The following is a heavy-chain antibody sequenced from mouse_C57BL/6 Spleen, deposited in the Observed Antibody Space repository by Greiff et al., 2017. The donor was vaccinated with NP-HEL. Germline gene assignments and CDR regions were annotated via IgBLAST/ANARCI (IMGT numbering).Heavy chain of an antibody. V-gene: IGHV1-81*01. Sequence: VQLQQSGAELARPGASVKLSCKASGYTFTSYGISWVKQRTGQGLEWIGEIYPRSGNTYYNEKYKGKATLTADKYSSTAYMELRSRTSEDSAVYFCARTYYEAPYCFDYWGQGTTLTVSS. CDR1: GYTFTSYG. J-gene: IGHJ2*01. CDR2: IYPRSGNT. D-gene: IGHD2-10*01. CDR3: ARTYYEAPYCFDY.